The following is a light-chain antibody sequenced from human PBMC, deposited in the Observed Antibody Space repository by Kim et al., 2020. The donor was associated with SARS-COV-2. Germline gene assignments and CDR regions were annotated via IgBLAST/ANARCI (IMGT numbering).Light chain of an antibody. J-gene: IGLJ3*02. V-gene: IGLV3-25*03. CDR1: ALPKQY. CDR2: EDT. CDR3: QSADSSDTFWV. Sequence: SPGPTARITCSGDALPKQYAYWFQQKPGQAPVVLIYEDTERPSGIPERFSGSTSGTTVTLTISAVQAEDEADYYCQSADSSDTFWVFGGGTKLTVL.